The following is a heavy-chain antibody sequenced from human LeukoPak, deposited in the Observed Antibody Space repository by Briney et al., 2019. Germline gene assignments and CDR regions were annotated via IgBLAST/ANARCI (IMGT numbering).Heavy chain of an antibody. J-gene: IGHJ4*02. CDR2: MYYSGST. Sequence: SETLSLTCSVSGDSVTSYYWSWIRQPPGRGLEWIGHMYYSGSTNYNPSLKSRVTISVDTSKNQFSLKLSSVTAADTAVHCCARGGYCSGGSCYSGGFFDYWGQGTVVTVSS. V-gene: IGHV4-59*02. D-gene: IGHD2-15*01. CDR3: ARGGYCSGGSCYSGGFFDY. CDR1: GDSVTSYY.